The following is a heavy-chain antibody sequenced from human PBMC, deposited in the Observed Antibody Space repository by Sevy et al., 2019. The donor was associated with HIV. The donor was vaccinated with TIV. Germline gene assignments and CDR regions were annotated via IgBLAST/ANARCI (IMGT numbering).Heavy chain of an antibody. CDR1: GGSISSYY. J-gene: IGHJ4*02. V-gene: IGHV4-59*01. Sequence: SETLSLTCTVSGGSISSYYWSWIRQPPGKGLEWIGYIYYSGSTNYNPSLKSRVTISVDTSKNQFSLKLSSVTAADTAVYYCAGSLQSYFDYWGQGTLVTVSS. CDR2: IYYSGST. CDR3: AGSLQSYFDY.